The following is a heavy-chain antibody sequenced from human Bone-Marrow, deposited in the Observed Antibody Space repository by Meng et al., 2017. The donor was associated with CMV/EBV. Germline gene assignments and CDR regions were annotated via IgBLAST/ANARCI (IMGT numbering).Heavy chain of an antibody. D-gene: IGHD3-3*01. V-gene: IGHV4-59*01. CDR3: ARDLSSSRTIFGVVIGVYDI. CDR1: GDSISSYY. CDR2: IHYSGTT. J-gene: IGHJ3*02. Sequence: SESLSLPCSVYGDSISSYYWSWIRQTPGKGLEWIGYIHYSGTTSYNPSLKSRVTISVDTSKNQFNLTLRSVTAAATAVYYCARDLSSSRTIFGVVIGVYDIWGQGTMVTVSS.